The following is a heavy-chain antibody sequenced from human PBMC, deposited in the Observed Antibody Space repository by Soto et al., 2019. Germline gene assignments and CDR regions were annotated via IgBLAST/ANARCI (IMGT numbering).Heavy chain of an antibody. CDR2: IIPIFGTA. CDR1: GGTFSSYA. V-gene: IGHV1-69*12. J-gene: IGHJ6*02. Sequence: QVQLVQSGAEVKKPGSSVKVSCKASGGTFSSYAISWVRQAPGQGLEWMGGIIPIFGTADYAQKFQGRVTITADESTSTAYMELRRLRSEDTAVYYCGRHPGRPYYYYGMDVWGQGTTVTVPS. D-gene: IGHD2-15*01. CDR3: GRHPGRPYYYYGMDV.